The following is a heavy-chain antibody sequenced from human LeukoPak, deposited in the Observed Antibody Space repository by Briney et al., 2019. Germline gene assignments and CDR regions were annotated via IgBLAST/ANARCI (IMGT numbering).Heavy chain of an antibody. D-gene: IGHD3-22*01. CDR1: GFTFSSYG. CDR2: IWYDGSNR. CDR3: ARDPSWLGYFDY. Sequence: GGSLRLSCAASGFTFSSYGILWVRQAPGKGLEWVALIWYDGSNRYYVDSVKGRFTISRDNSKKTVYLQMNSLRAEDTAVYYCARDPSWLGYFDYWGQGTLVTVAS. J-gene: IGHJ4*02. V-gene: IGHV3-33*01.